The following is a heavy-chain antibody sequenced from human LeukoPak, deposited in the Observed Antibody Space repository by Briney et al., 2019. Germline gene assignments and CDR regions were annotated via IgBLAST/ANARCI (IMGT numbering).Heavy chain of an antibody. V-gene: IGHV4-34*01. CDR2: INHSGST. CDR1: GGSFSGYY. D-gene: IGHD6-19*01. J-gene: IGHJ5*02. CDR3: ARHRGIAVAGTAWFDP. Sequence: SETLSLTCAVYGGSFSGYYWSWIRQPPGKGLEWIGEINHSGSTNYNPSLKSRVTISVDTSKNQFSLKLSSVTAADTAVYYCARHRGIAVAGTAWFDPWGQGTLVTVSS.